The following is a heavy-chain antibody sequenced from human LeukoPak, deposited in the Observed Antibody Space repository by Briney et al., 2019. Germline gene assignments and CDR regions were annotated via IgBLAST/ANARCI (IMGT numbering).Heavy chain of an antibody. D-gene: IGHD3-22*01. CDR2: INSDGSEK. V-gene: IGHV3-7*03. CDR1: GFPFSSHW. J-gene: IGHJ4*02. Sequence: GGSLRLSCAASGFPFSSHWLSWFRQSPGRGLEWVAHINSDGSEKNYVDSVKGRFTISRDNARNSQFLHMNSLRAEDTAVYYCARDRRYDSSGYYNDYWGQGTLVTVSS. CDR3: ARDRRYDSSGYYNDY.